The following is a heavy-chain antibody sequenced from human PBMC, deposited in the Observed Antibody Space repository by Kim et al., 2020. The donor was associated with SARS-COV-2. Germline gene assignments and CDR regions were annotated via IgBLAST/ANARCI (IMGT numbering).Heavy chain of an antibody. J-gene: IGHJ6*02. Sequence: SETLSLTCAVYGGSFSGYYWSWIRQPPGKGLEWIGEINHSGSTNYNPSLKSRVTISVDTSKNQFSLKLSSVTAADTAVYYCARCHSSSWSYYYYYGMDVWGQGTTVTVAS. CDR1: GGSFSGYY. V-gene: IGHV4-34*01. CDR3: ARCHSSSWSYYYYYGMDV. D-gene: IGHD6-13*01. CDR2: INHSGST.